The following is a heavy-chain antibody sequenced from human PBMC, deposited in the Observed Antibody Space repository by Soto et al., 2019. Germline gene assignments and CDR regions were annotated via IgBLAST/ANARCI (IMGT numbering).Heavy chain of an antibody. Sequence: QVQLVESGGGVVQPGRSLRLSCAASGFTFSSYGMHWVRQAPGKGLEWVAVIWYDGSNKYYADSVKGRFTISRDNSKNTLYLQMNSLRAEDTAVYYCARTFYDILTGSDYYGMDVWGQGTTVTVSS. CDR1: GFTFSSYG. CDR2: IWYDGSNK. CDR3: ARTFYDILTGSDYYGMDV. D-gene: IGHD3-9*01. V-gene: IGHV3-33*01. J-gene: IGHJ6*02.